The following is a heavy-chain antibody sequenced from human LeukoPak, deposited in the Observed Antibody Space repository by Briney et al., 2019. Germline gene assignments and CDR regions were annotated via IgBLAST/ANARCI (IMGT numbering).Heavy chain of an antibody. V-gene: IGHV4-59*01. Sequence: PSETLSLTCTVSGGSISSYYWSWIRQPPGKGLEWIGYIYYSGSTNYNPSLKSRVTILVDTSKNQFSLKLSSVTAADTAVYYCARDQWLEGGHVCAFDIWGQGTMATVSS. CDR3: ARDQWLEGGHVCAFDI. CDR2: IYYSGST. CDR1: GGSISSYY. J-gene: IGHJ3*02. D-gene: IGHD6-19*01.